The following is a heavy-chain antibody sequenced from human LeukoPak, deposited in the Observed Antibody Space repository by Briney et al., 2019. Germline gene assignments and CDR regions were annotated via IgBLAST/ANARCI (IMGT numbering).Heavy chain of an antibody. CDR2: IYYSGST. D-gene: IGHD6-6*01. CDR1: GGSISSYY. Sequence: PSETLSLTCTVSGGSISSYYWSWIRQPPGKGLEWIGYIYYSGSTNYNPSLKSRVTISVDTSKNQFSLKLSSVTAADTAVYYCAREYSSFDSYYYYYYMDVWGKGTTVTVSS. CDR3: AREYSSFDSYYYYYYMDV. J-gene: IGHJ6*03. V-gene: IGHV4-59*01.